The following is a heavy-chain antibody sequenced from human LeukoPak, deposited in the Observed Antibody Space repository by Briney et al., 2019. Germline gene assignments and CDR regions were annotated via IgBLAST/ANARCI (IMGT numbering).Heavy chain of an antibody. CDR2: INPSGGST. D-gene: IGHD2-2*01. J-gene: IGHJ5*02. CDR1: GYTFTSYF. Sequence: GASVKVSCKASGYTFTSYFMHWVRQAPGQGLDWMGIINPSGGSTSYAQKFQGRVTMTRDTSTSTVYMELNSLRAEDTAVYYCFGGVPAAGNWFDPWGQGTLVTVSS. CDR3: FGGVPAAGNWFDP. V-gene: IGHV1-46*01.